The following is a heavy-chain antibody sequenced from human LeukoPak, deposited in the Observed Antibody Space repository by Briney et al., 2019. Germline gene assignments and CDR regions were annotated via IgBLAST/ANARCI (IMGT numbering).Heavy chain of an antibody. D-gene: IGHD6-13*01. CDR1: GYTFTSYG. Sequence: ASVKVSCKASGYTFTSYGISWVRQAPGQGLEWMGWINAYNGNTNYAQKLQGRVTMTTDTSTSTAYMELRSLRSDDTAVYYCARDPSQNGIAAADPFDYWGQGTLVTVSS. CDR3: ARDPSQNGIAAADPFDY. V-gene: IGHV1-18*01. CDR2: INAYNGNT. J-gene: IGHJ4*02.